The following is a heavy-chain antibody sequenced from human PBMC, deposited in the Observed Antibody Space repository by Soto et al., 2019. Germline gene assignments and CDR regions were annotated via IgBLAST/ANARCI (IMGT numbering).Heavy chain of an antibody. J-gene: IGHJ4*02. V-gene: IGHV1-2*02. CDR3: ARGSVDGRE. D-gene: IGHD5-12*01. Sequence: QLVQSGAEVKKPGASVKVSCKTSGRTFIAYSIHWVRQAPGQGLEWMGCIDPKSGGTTYAQKFLGRVTMSRDESINTAYIELNRVPSDDTAVYYCARGSVDGREWGQGTLRTVSS. CDR1: GRTFIAYS. CDR2: IDPKSGGT.